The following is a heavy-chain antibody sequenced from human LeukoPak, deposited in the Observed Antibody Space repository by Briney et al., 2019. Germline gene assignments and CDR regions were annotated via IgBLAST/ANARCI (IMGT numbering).Heavy chain of an antibody. J-gene: IGHJ4*02. V-gene: IGHV3-30-3*01. D-gene: IGHD2-15*01. CDR1: GFTFSSYP. CDR2: ISYDGNNK. Sequence: PGRSLRLSCAASGFTFSSYPMHWVRQAPGKGLDWVAFISYDGNNKYYADSVKGRFTISRDNSKNTLYLQMNSLRVEDTAVYYCARALGPYCSGGSCPCYYWGQGTLVNVSS. CDR3: ARALGPYCSGGSCPCYY.